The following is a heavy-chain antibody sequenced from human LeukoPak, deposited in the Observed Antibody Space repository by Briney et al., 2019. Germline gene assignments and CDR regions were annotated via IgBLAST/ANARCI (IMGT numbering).Heavy chain of an antibody. CDR3: ARAYYYDSSGYYAFDY. Sequence: SVKVSCKASGGTFSSYAISWVRQAPGQGLEWMGGIIPIFGTANYAQKFQGRVTITADESTSTAYMELSSLRSEDTAVYYCARAYYYDSSGYYAFDYWGQGTLVTVSS. V-gene: IGHV1-69*13. CDR2: IIPIFGTA. J-gene: IGHJ4*02. CDR1: GGTFSSYA. D-gene: IGHD3-22*01.